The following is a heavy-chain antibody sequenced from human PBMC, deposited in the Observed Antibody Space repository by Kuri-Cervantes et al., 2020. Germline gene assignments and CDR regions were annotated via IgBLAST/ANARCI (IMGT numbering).Heavy chain of an antibody. V-gene: IGHV1-8*01. CDR1: GYTFTSYD. J-gene: IGHJ5*02. Sequence: ASVKVSCKASGYTFTSYDINWVRQATGQGLEWMGWMNPSGGSTSYAQKFQGRVTMTRDTSTSTVYMELSSLRSEDTAVYYCAKDLAVTTEYWFDPWGQGTLVTVSS. CDR3: AKDLAVTTEYWFDP. CDR2: MNPSGGST. D-gene: IGHD4-17*01.